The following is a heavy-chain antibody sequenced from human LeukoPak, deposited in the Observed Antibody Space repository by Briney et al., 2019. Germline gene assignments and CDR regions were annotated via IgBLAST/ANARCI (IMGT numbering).Heavy chain of an antibody. V-gene: IGHV3-23*01. CDR2: SSGSGGNT. Sequence: HPGGSLRLSCAASGFTFSSYAMSWVRQAPGKGLEWVSASSGSGGNTYYADSVKGRFTISRDNSKNTLYLQMNSLRAEDTAVYYCAKDRVGGSYSYYFDYWGQGTLVTVSS. CDR1: GFTFSSYA. CDR3: AKDRVGGSYSYYFDY. J-gene: IGHJ4*02. D-gene: IGHD1-26*01.